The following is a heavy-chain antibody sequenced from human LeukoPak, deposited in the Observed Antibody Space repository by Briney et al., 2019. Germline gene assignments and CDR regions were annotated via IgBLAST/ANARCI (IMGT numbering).Heavy chain of an antibody. CDR2: IYYSGST. CDR3: ARHLYSSSSRAFDI. Sequence: SETLSLTCTVSGGSISSSSYYWGWIRQPPGRGLEWIGSIYYSGSTYYNPSLKSRVTISVDTSKNQFSLKLSSVTAADTAVYYCARHLYSSSSRAFDIWGQGTMVTVSS. V-gene: IGHV4-39*01. J-gene: IGHJ3*02. D-gene: IGHD6-13*01. CDR1: GGSISSSSYY.